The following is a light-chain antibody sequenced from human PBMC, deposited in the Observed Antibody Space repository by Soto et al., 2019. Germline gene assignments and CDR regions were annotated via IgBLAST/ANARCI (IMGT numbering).Light chain of an antibody. CDR1: SSDVGAYNY. CDR2: EVS. V-gene: IGLV2-8*01. J-gene: IGLJ1*01. CDR3: SSYAGSPTLV. Sequence: QSALTQPPSASGSPGQSVTISCTGTSSDVGAYNYVSWYQQHPGKAPKLMIYEVSKRPSGVPDRFSGSKSGNTASLTVSGLRAEDEADYFCSSYAGSPTLVFGTGTKVTVL.